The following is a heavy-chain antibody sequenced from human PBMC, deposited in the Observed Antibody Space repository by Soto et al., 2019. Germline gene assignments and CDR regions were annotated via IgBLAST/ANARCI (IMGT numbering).Heavy chain of an antibody. Sequence: GASVKVSCKASGGTFSSYAISWVRQAPGQGLEWMGGIIPIFGTANYAQKFQGRVTITADESTSTAYMELSSLRSEDTAVYYCARDSVMRGAAAAGRTYAFDIWGQGTMVTVSS. J-gene: IGHJ3*02. V-gene: IGHV1-69*13. CDR1: GGTFSSYA. D-gene: IGHD6-13*01. CDR3: ARDSVMRGAAAAGRTYAFDI. CDR2: IIPIFGTA.